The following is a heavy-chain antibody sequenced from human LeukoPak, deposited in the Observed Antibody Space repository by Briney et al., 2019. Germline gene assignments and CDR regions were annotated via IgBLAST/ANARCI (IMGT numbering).Heavy chain of an antibody. CDR3: TTGTY. CDR1: GFSFSNPW. V-gene: IGHV3-15*01. CDR2: IRSKTDGGTA. J-gene: IGHJ4*02. Sequence: PGGSLRLSCAASGFSFSNPWMCWVRQAAGKGLEWVGRIRSKTDGGTADYAAPVKDRIIISRDDSKNTLYLQMNSLKNEDTAVYYCTTGTYWGQGTLVTVSS.